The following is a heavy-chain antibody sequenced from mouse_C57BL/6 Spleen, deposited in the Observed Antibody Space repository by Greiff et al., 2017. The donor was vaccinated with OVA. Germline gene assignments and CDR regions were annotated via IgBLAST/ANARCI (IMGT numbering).Heavy chain of an antibody. CDR1: GFTFTDYY. D-gene: IGHD1-1*01. V-gene: IGHV7-3*01. J-gene: IGHJ1*03. CDR2: IRNKANGYTT. CDR3: ARDYYGSSYGYWYFDV. Sequence: EVKLMESGGGLVQPGGSLSLSCAASGFTFTDYYMSWVRQPPGKALEWLGFIRNKANGYTTEYSASVKGRFTISRDNSQSILYLQMNALRAEDSATYYCARDYYGSSYGYWYFDVWGTGTTVTVSS.